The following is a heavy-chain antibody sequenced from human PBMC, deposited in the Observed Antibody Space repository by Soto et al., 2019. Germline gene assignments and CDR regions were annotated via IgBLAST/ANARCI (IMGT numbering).Heavy chain of an antibody. CDR2: INPKTGGT. CDR1: GYTFTDYY. CDR3: AKDPEASYNWFDP. J-gene: IGHJ5*02. V-gene: IGHV1-2*02. Sequence: QVQLVQSGTEVKKPGASVKVSCKASGYTFTDYYMHWVRQAPGQGLERMGWINPKTGGTKYTQNFQGRVTMTRDTSISTAYMELSRLTSDDTAVYYCAKDPEASYNWFDPWGQGTLVTVSS.